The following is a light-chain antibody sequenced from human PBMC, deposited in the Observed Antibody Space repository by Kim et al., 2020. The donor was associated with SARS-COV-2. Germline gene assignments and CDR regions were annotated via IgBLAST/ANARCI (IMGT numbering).Light chain of an antibody. CDR1: QSLVYSDGNTY. J-gene: IGKJ5*01. Sequence: DVVMTQSPLSLPVTLGQPASISCRSSQSLVYSDGNTYLNWFQQRPGQSPRRLIYKVSNRDSGVPDRFSGGGSGTDFTLKISRVEAEDVGVYYCMQGILPITFGQGTRLEIK. V-gene: IGKV2-30*01. CDR2: KVS. CDR3: MQGILPIT.